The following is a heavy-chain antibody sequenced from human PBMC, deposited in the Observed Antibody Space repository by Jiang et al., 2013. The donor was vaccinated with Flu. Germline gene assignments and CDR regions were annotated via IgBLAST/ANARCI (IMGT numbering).Heavy chain of an antibody. Sequence: KKPGSSVKVSCKASGGTFSSYAISWVRQAPGQGLEWMGRIIPILGIANYAQKFQGRVTITADKSTSTAYMELSSLRSEDTAVYYCARWHGGNSGFDYWGQGTLVTVSS. J-gene: IGHJ4*02. V-gene: IGHV1-69*04. D-gene: IGHD4-23*01. CDR1: GGTFSSYA. CDR2: IIPILGIA. CDR3: ARWHGGNSGFDY.